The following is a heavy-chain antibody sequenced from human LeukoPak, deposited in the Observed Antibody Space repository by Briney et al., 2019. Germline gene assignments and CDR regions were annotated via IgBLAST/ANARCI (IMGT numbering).Heavy chain of an antibody. Sequence: GGSLRLSCAASGFTFTNYWMSWVRQAPGKVLEWVANIKQDGSEKYYVDSVKGRFTISRDNAKNSLYLQMNSLRAEDTAVYYCATYGSRSFRYYYYYMDVWGKGTTVTISS. CDR3: ATYGSRSFRYYYYYMDV. D-gene: IGHD3-10*01. V-gene: IGHV3-7*01. J-gene: IGHJ6*03. CDR1: GFTFTNYW. CDR2: IKQDGSEK.